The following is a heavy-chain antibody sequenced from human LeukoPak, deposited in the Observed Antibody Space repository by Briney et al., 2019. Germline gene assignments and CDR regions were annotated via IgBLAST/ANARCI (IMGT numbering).Heavy chain of an antibody. CDR1: GYTFTSYG. J-gene: IGHJ4*02. CDR2: ISAYNGNT. V-gene: IGHV1-18*01. CDR3: ARDSMVQGVSYFDY. Sequence: ASVKVSCKASGYTFTSYGISWVRQAPGQGLEWMGWISAYNGNTNYAQKLQGRVTMTIDTSTSTAYMELRSLRSDDTAVYYCARDSMVQGVSYFDYWGQGTLVTVSS. D-gene: IGHD3-10*01.